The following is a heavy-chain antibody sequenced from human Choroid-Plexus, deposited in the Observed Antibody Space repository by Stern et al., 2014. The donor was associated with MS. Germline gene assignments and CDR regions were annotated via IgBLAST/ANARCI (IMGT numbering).Heavy chain of an antibody. D-gene: IGHD2-15*01. CDR2: ISHDGSDK. J-gene: IGHJ4*02. V-gene: IGHV3-30*18. Sequence: VQLVESGGGVAQPGRPLILSCAASGFTFSNFGMHWVRQAPGNGLEWVALISHDGSDKYYADSVKGLFTILRDNSKNTLYMHMNSLRAEDTAVYYCAKDRQWSTYFFDYWGQGSLVTVSS. CDR1: GFTFSNFG. CDR3: AKDRQWSTYFFDY.